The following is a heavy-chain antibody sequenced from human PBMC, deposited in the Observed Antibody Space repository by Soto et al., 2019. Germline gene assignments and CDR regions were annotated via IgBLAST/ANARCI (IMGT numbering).Heavy chain of an antibody. CDR2: IYHSGST. CDR1: GGSISSGGYS. J-gene: IGHJ4*02. CDR3: ARGPPLGY. Sequence: SETLSLTCAVSGGSISSGGYSWSWIRQPPGKGLEWIGYIYHSGSTYYNPSLKSRVTISVDRSKNQFSLKLSSVTAADTAVYYCARGPPLGYWGQGTMVTVSS. V-gene: IGHV4-30-2*01.